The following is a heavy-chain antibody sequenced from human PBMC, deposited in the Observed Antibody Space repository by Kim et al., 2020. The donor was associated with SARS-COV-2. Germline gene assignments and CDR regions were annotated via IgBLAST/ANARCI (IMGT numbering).Heavy chain of an antibody. CDR3: ARHRDVDTALDDLDY. J-gene: IGHJ4*02. D-gene: IGHD5-18*01. Sequence: SETLSLTCTVSGDSIRSSHWSWIRQPPGKGLEWIGFIYYTGNTYDNPSLRSRLTISVDTSNNQFSLRLTSVTAADSAMYYCARHRDVDTALDDLDYWGQG. CDR2: IYYTGNT. CDR1: GDSIRSSH. V-gene: IGHV4-59*08.